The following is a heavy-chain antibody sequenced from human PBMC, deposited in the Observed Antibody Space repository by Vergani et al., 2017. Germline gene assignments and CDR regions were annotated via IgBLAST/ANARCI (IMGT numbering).Heavy chain of an antibody. D-gene: IGHD3-3*01. Sequence: QVQLVQSGAEVKKPGSSVKVSCKASGGTFSSYAISWVRQAPGQGLEWMGGINPIFGTANYAQKFQGRVTITADESTSTAYMELSSLRSEDTAVYYCASRDITIFGVVIIRGYYYYGMDVWDQGTTVTVSS. CDR3: ASRDITIFGVVIIRGYYYYGMDV. J-gene: IGHJ6*02. V-gene: IGHV1-69*01. CDR1: GGTFSSYA. CDR2: INPIFGTA.